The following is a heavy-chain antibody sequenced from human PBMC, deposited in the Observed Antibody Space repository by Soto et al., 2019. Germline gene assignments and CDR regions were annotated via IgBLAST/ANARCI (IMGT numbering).Heavy chain of an antibody. CDR3: AKDLGKYYYDSSGYRSPDPFGY. CDR2: ISGSGGST. V-gene: IGHV3-23*01. D-gene: IGHD3-22*01. Sequence: GGSLRLSCAASGFTFSSYAMSWVRQAPGKGLEWVSAISGSGGSTYYADSVKGRFTISRDNSKNTLYLQMNSLRAEDTAVYYCAKDLGKYYYDSSGYRSPDPFGYWGQGTLVTVSS. CDR1: GFTFSSYA. J-gene: IGHJ4*02.